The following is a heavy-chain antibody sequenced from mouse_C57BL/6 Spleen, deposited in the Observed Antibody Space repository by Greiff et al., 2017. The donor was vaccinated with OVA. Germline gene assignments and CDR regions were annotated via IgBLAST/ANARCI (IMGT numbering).Heavy chain of an antibody. CDR3: ARGIYYDYAWLAY. V-gene: IGHV5-9*04. D-gene: IGHD2-4*01. CDR2: ISGGGGNT. CDR1: GFTFSSYT. J-gene: IGHJ3*01. Sequence: EVQLVESGGGLVKPGGSLKLSCAASGFTFSSYTMSWVRQTPEKRLEWVATISGGGGNTYYPDSVKGRFTLSRDTATNTLYLQMSSLRSEDTAVYYGARGIYYDYAWLAYWGQGTLVTVSA.